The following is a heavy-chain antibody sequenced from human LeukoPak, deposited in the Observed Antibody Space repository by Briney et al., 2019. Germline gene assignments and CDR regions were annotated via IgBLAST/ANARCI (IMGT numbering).Heavy chain of an antibody. V-gene: IGHV3-23*01. Sequence: GGSLRLSCAASGFTFSSYGMSWVRQAPGEGLEWVSGISGSGGSTYYADSVKGRFTISRDNAKNSLYLQMNSLRAEDTALNYCARAIAVAAANYPYYYYYMDVWGKGTTVTVSS. D-gene: IGHD6-19*01. CDR2: ISGSGGST. CDR3: ARAIAVAAANYPYYYYYMDV. J-gene: IGHJ6*03. CDR1: GFTFSSYG.